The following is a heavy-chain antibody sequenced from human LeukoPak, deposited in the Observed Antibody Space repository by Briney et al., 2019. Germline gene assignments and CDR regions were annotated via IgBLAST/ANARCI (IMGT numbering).Heavy chain of an antibody. V-gene: IGHV1-18*01. CDR2: ISAYNGNT. CDR1: GYTFTSYG. J-gene: IGHJ4*02. D-gene: IGHD4-17*01. Sequence: ASVKVSCKASGYTFTSYGISWVRQAPGQGLEWMAWISAYNGNTNYAQKLQGRVTMTTDTSTSTAYMELRSLRSDDTAVYYCAAGSGDDDYGDPFDYWGQGTLVTVSS. CDR3: AAGSGDDDYGDPFDY.